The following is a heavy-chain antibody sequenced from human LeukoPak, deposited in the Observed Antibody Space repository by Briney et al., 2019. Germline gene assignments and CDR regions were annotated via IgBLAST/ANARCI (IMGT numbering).Heavy chain of an antibody. J-gene: IGHJ4*02. Sequence: SETLSLTCTVSVGSISSYYWNWIRQPPGKGLEWIGYMYYSGSSNYNPSLKSRVTISVDTSKNQFSLKLTSVAAADTAVYFCARLSRGSSAGFDYWGQGILVTVSS. CDR1: VGSISSYY. CDR2: MYYSGSS. D-gene: IGHD6-6*01. CDR3: ARLSRGSSAGFDY. V-gene: IGHV4-59*01.